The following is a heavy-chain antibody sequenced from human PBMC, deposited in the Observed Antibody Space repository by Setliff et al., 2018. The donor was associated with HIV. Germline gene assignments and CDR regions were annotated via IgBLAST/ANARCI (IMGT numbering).Heavy chain of an antibody. CDR1: GGSFSGNY. CDR3: ARGGGTSSPIDYHYYIDV. V-gene: IGHV4-34*01. CDR2: INYSGTT. J-gene: IGHJ6*03. Sequence: SETLSLTCAIYGGSFSGNYWSWIRQPPGKGLEWVGEINYSGTTNHNPFLKSRVTISVDTSKKQFSLKLSSVTAADTAVYYCARGGGTSSPIDYHYYIDVWGKGTTVTVSS. D-gene: IGHD6-6*01.